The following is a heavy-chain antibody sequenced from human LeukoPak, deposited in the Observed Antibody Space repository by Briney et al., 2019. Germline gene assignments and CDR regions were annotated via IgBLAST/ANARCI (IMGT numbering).Heavy chain of an antibody. Sequence: GGSLRLSCAASGFTFDDYAMHWVRQAPGKGLEWVSLISWDGGSTYYADSVKGRFTISRDNSKNTLYLRMNSLRAEDTAVHYCARDSGIAVAGTDYWGQGTLVTVSS. J-gene: IGHJ4*02. D-gene: IGHD6-19*01. V-gene: IGHV3-43D*03. CDR3: ARDSGIAVAGTDY. CDR2: ISWDGGST. CDR1: GFTFDDYA.